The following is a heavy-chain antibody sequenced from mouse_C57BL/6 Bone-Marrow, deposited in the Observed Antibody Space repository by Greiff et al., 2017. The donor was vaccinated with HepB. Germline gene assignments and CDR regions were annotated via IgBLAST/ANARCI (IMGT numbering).Heavy chain of an antibody. J-gene: IGHJ1*03. Sequence: EVKLMESGGGLVKPGGSLKLSCAASGFTFSDYGMHWVRQAPEKGLEWVAYISSGSSTIYYADTVKGRFPMSRDNAKNTLLLEMTSLRSEDTAMYYCARKEGSSYWYFDVCGTGTTVTVSS. CDR2: ISSGSSTI. V-gene: IGHV5-17*01. CDR1: GFTFSDYG. D-gene: IGHD1-1*01. CDR3: ARKEGSSYWYFDV.